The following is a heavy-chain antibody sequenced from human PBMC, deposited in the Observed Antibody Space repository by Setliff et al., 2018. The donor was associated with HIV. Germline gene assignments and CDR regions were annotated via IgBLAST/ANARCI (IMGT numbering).Heavy chain of an antibody. D-gene: IGHD3-22*01. CDR3: ASRVYYYDSNNFLREEGFDP. V-gene: IGHV4-38-2*02. J-gene: IGHJ5*02. CDR2: IHYNERT. CDR1: GYSLSSGYY. Sequence: PSETLSLTCSVSGYSLSSGYYWGWVRQPPGKGLEYIGSIHYNERTYYNPSLKSRVAISIDTSKNQFSLNLTSVTAADTAVYYCASRVYYYDSNNFLREEGFDPWGQGTLVTVSS.